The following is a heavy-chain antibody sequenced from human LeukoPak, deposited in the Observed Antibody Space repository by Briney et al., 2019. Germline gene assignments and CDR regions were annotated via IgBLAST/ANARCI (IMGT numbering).Heavy chain of an antibody. D-gene: IGHD4-17*01. CDR1: GGSISSGDYY. J-gene: IGHJ3*02. CDR3: ARHQDYGDYAIDAFDI. V-gene: IGHV4-30-4*08. CDR2: IYYSGST. Sequence: SETLSLTCTVSGGSISSGDYYWSWIRQPPGKGLEWIGYIYYSGSTYYNPSLKSRVTISVDTSKNQFSLKLSSVTAADTAVYYCARHQDYGDYAIDAFDIWGQGTMVTVSS.